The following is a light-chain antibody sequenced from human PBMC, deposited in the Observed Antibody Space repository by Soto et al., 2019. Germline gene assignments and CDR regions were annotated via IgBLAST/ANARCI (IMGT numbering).Light chain of an antibody. CDR3: QQYNNWPPANT. CDR2: GAS. V-gene: IGKV3-15*01. Sequence: EIVMTQSPATLSVSPGERATLSCRASQSVSSNLAWYQQKPGQAPRLLIYGASTWATGFPARFSGSGSGTEFTLTISSLQSEDFAVYYCQQYNNWPPANTFGQGTKLEIK. J-gene: IGKJ2*01. CDR1: QSVSSN.